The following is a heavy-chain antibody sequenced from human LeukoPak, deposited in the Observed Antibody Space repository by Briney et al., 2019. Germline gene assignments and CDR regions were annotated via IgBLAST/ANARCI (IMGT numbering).Heavy chain of an antibody. CDR2: ISGSDGST. CDR3: VTNFDPDVD. CDR1: GFTFSSSA. V-gene: IGHV3-23*01. Sequence: GGSLRLSCAASGFTFSSSAMSRVRLAPGKGLEWVSGISGSDGSTYYADSVKGRFTISRDNSKNTLYLQMNSLRAEDTAVYYCVTNFDPDVDWGQGTLVTVSS. J-gene: IGHJ4*02. D-gene: IGHD3-9*01.